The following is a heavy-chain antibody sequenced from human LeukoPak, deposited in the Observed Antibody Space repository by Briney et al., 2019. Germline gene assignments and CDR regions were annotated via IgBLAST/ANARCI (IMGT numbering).Heavy chain of an antibody. V-gene: IGHV4-34*01. CDR1: GGSFSGYY. J-gene: IGHJ4*02. CDR2: INHSGST. D-gene: IGHD6-13*01. Sequence: SETLSLTCAVYGGSFSGYYWSWIRQPPGKGLEWIGEINHSGSTNYNPSLKSRVTISVDTSKNQFSLKLSSVTAADTAVYYCARGPRIAAHDYWGQGTLVTVSS. CDR3: ARGPRIAAHDY.